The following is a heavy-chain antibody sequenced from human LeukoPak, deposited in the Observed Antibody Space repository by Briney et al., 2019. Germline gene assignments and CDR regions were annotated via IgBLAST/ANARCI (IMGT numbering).Heavy chain of an antibody. CDR1: GLTFSSYS. Sequence: GGSLRLSCAASGLTFSSYSMNWVRQAPGKGLEWVSYISSSSSTIYYADSVKGRFTISRDNAKNSLYLQMNSLRAEDTAVYYCARPKGYSSSYFDYWGQGTLVTVSS. CDR3: ARPKGYSSSYFDY. D-gene: IGHD6-13*01. CDR2: ISSSSSTI. J-gene: IGHJ4*02. V-gene: IGHV3-48*01.